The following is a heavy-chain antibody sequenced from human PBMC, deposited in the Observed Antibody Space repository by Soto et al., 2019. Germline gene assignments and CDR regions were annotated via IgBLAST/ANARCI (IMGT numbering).Heavy chain of an antibody. J-gene: IGHJ4*02. Sequence: QVQLVQSGAELKKPGASVKISCQASGYTFTRYYIHWVRQAPGQGLEWMGVINPNEGTTTYAPKFQGRLAMTSDTSTSTVYMEMSSLRSDDTAVYYCARGYGGVVVYFDHWGQVSLVTVSS. CDR1: GYTFTRYY. V-gene: IGHV1-46*01. CDR3: ARGYGGVVVYFDH. D-gene: IGHD3-16*02. CDR2: INPNEGTT.